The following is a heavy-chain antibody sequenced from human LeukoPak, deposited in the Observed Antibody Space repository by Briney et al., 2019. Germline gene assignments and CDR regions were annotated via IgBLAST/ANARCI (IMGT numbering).Heavy chain of an antibody. J-gene: IGHJ4*02. D-gene: IGHD4-23*01. CDR3: ARVGGGYGGESDYQSY. Sequence: PSETLSLTCAVYGGSFSGYYWSWIRQPPGKGLEWIGEINHSGSTNYNPSLKSRVTISVDTSKNQFSLKLSSVTAADTAVYYCARVGGGYGGESDYQSYWGQGTLVTVSS. V-gene: IGHV4-34*01. CDR1: GGSFSGYY. CDR2: INHSGST.